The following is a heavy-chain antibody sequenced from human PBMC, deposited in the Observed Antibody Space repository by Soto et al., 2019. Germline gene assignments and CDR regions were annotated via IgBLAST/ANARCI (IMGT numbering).Heavy chain of an antibody. Sequence: QVQLVESGGGVVQPGRSLRLSCAASGFTFSSYAMHWVRQAPGKGLEWVAVISYDGSNKYYADSVKGRFTISRDNSKNTLYLQMNSLRAEDTAVYYCARDRASIKCRDGYNFYYYGMDVWGQGTTVTVSS. V-gene: IGHV3-30-3*01. J-gene: IGHJ6*02. CDR2: ISYDGSNK. CDR3: ARDRASIKCRDGYNFYYYGMDV. D-gene: IGHD5-12*01. CDR1: GFTFSSYA.